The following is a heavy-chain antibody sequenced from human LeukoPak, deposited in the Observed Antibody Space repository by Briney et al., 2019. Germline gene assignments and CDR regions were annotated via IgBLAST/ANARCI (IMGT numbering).Heavy chain of an antibody. Sequence: GGSLRLSCAASGFTFSSYGMHWVRQAPGKGLEWVAVIWYDGSNKYYADSVKGRFTISRDNSKNTLYLQMDSLRAEDTAVYYCARDQGEYYYDSSGIFGYWCQGTLVTVSS. D-gene: IGHD3-22*01. CDR3: ARDQGEYYYDSSGIFGY. CDR1: GFTFSSYG. J-gene: IGHJ4*02. V-gene: IGHV3-33*01. CDR2: IWYDGSNK.